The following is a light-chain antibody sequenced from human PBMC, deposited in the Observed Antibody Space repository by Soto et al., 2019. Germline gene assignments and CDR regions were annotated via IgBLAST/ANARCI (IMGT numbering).Light chain of an antibody. Sequence: EIVMTQSPATLSVSPGGRATLSCRASQSISDTLAWYQQKPGQAPRLLIHGASTRAPGFPARFSGSGSGTDFTLTISSLEPEDFGLYYCQQRSDWFTFGQGTRLEIK. V-gene: IGKV3-15*01. J-gene: IGKJ5*01. CDR1: QSISDT. CDR2: GAS. CDR3: QQRSDWFT.